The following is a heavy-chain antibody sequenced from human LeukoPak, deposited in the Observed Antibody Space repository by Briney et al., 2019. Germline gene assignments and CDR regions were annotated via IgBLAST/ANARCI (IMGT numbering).Heavy chain of an antibody. J-gene: IGHJ4*02. CDR3: ARVPKDIVVVVAAREYYFDY. D-gene: IGHD2-15*01. V-gene: IGHV1-2*02. CDR2: INPNSGGT. Sequence: GASVKVSCKASGYTFTSYYMHWVRQAPGQGLEWMGWINPNSGGTNYAQKFQGRVTMTRDTSISTAYMELSRLRSDDTAVYYCARVPKDIVVVVAAREYYFDYWGQGTLVTVSS. CDR1: GYTFTSYY.